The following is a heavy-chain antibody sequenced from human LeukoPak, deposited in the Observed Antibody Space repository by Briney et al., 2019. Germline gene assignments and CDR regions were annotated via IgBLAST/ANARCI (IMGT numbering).Heavy chain of an antibody. CDR1: GASISTSSYY. Sequence: PSETLSLTCTVSGASISTSSYYWGWIRQPPGKGLEWIGNIYYSGSTYYNPSLKSRVTISVDTSKNQFSLKLSSVTAADTAVYYCARDLTINYYDSSGYFQHWGQGTLVTVSS. J-gene: IGHJ1*01. D-gene: IGHD3-22*01. V-gene: IGHV4-39*07. CDR3: ARDLTINYYDSSGYFQH. CDR2: IYYSGST.